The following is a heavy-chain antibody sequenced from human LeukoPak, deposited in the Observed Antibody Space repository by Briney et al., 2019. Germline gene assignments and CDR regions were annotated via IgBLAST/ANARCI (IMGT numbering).Heavy chain of an antibody. CDR2: IYHSGST. V-gene: IGHV4-4*02. J-gene: IGHJ6*03. CDR1: GGSISSSNW. D-gene: IGHD2-2*01. CDR3: TASRYCSSTSCHPLDYYYYYMDV. Sequence: PSETLSLTCAVSGGSISSSNWWSWVRQPPGKGLEWIGEIYHSGSTNYNPSLKSRVTISVDKSKNQFSLKLSSVTAADTAVYYCTASRYCSSTSCHPLDYYYYYMDVWGKGATVTVSS.